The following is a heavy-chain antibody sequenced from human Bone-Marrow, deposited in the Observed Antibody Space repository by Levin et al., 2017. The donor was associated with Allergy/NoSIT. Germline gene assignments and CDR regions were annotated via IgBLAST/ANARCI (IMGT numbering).Heavy chain of an antibody. J-gene: IGHJ4*02. Sequence: GESLKISCKASGYTFSGYYIHWVRQAPGQGLEWMGRINPNSGGTHYARKFQARVTMTRDTSISAAYMEVSSLRSDDTAVYYCSRGPSNVYYDQLDYWGQGTLVTVSS. V-gene: IGHV1-2*06. CDR1: GYTFSGYY. D-gene: IGHD3-22*01. CDR2: INPNSGGT. CDR3: SRGPSNVYYDQLDY.